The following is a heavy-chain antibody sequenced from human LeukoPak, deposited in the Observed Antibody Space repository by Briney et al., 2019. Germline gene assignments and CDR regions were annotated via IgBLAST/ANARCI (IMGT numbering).Heavy chain of an antibody. Sequence: GGSLRLSCAASGFTFSSYAMSWVRQAPGKGLEWVANIKQDESEKYYMDSVKGRFTISRDNAKNSLYLQMNSLRAEDTAVYYCASQILGVTVAGANSFDFWGQGTMVTVSS. CDR3: ASQILGVTVAGANSFDF. CDR1: GFTFSSYA. V-gene: IGHV3-7*01. D-gene: IGHD6-19*01. J-gene: IGHJ3*01. CDR2: IKQDESEK.